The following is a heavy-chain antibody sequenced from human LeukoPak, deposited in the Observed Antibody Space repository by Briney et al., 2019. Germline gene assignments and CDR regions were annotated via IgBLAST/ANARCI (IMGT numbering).Heavy chain of an antibody. Sequence: ASVKVSCKASGYYMHWVRQAPGQGLEWMGWINPNSGGTNYAQKFQGRVTMTRDTSISTAYMELSRLRSDDTAVYYCARGGPYKGDYWGQGTLVTVSS. CDR3: ARGGPYKGDY. CDR1: GYY. J-gene: IGHJ4*02. D-gene: IGHD1-1*01. V-gene: IGHV1-2*02. CDR2: INPNSGGT.